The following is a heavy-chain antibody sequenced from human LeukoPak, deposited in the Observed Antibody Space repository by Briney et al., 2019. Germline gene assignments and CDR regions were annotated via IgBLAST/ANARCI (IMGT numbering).Heavy chain of an antibody. Sequence: GGSLRLSCAASGFTFSNAWMSWVRQAPGKGLEWVGRIKSKTDGGTTDYAAPVKGRFTISRDDSKNTLYLQMNSLRAEDTAVYYCAKGIHSTGNYYYYMDVWGKGTTVTVSS. D-gene: IGHD5-18*01. J-gene: IGHJ6*03. CDR2: IKSKTDGGTT. V-gene: IGHV3-15*01. CDR1: GFTFSNAW. CDR3: AKGIHSTGNYYYYMDV.